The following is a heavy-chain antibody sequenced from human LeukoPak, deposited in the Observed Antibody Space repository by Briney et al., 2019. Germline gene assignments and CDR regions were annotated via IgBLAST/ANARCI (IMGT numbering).Heavy chain of an antibody. CDR1: GFTFSSYE. D-gene: IGHD3-3*01. CDR3: ARESYDFGY. J-gene: IGHJ4*02. V-gene: IGHV3-53*01. CDR2: IYSGGST. Sequence: PGGSLSLSCAASGFTFSSYEMNWVRQAPGKGLEWVSVIYSGGSTYYADSVKGRFTISRDNSKNTLYLQMNSLRAEDTAVYYCARESYDFGYWGQGTLVTVSS.